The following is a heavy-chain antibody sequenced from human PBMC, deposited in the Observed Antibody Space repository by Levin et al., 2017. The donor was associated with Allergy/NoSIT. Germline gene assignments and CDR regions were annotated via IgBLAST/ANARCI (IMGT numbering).Heavy chain of an antibody. Sequence: TGGSLRLSCGTSGFPFTTSAMHWVRQASGKGLEWVGRIRSKANNYATTYAASVKGRFTISRDDSKNTAFLQMNSLKTEDTAVYYCTLRRRSSGGAFDIWGHGTMVTVSS. V-gene: IGHV3-73*01. D-gene: IGHD1-14*01. CDR1: GFPFTTSA. CDR3: TLRRRSSGGAFDI. CDR2: IRSKANNYAT. J-gene: IGHJ3*02.